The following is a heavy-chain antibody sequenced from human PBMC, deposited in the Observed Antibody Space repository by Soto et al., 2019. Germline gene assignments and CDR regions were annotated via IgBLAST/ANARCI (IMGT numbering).Heavy chain of an antibody. V-gene: IGHV1-69*06. D-gene: IGHD1-26*01. CDR3: ARVVGGSYPGYFDY. Sequence: SVKVSCKTSGYTFTTYGVSWVRQAPGQGLEWMGGIIPIFGTANYAQKFQGRVTITADKSTSTAYMELSSLRSEDTAVYYCARVVGGSYPGYFDYWCQGTLVTVSS. CDR2: IIPIFGTA. J-gene: IGHJ4*02. CDR1: GYTFTTYG.